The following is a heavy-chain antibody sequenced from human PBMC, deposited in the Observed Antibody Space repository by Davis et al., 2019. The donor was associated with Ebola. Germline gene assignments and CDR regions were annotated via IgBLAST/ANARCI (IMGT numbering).Heavy chain of an antibody. V-gene: IGHV3-21*01. J-gene: IGHJ6*03. D-gene: IGHD6-13*01. CDR2: ISSSSYI. Sequence: PGGSLRLSCAASGFTFSSYSMNWVRQAPGKGLEWVSSISSSSYIYYADSVKGRFTISRDNAKNSLYLQMNSLRAEDTAVYYCARAESSSPVPYYYYYYYMDVWGKGTTVTVSS. CDR3: ARAESSSPVPYYYYYYYMDV. CDR1: GFTFSSYS.